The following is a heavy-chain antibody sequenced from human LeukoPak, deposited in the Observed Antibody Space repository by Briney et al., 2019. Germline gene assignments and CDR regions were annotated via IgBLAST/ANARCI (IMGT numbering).Heavy chain of an antibody. Sequence: GASVKVSCKASGYTFTSYGISWVRQAPGQGLEWMGWINPNSGGTNYAQKFQGRVTMTRDTSISTAYMELSRLTSDDTAVYYCARAPGSTYGMDVWGQGTTVTVSS. CDR2: INPNSGGT. V-gene: IGHV1-2*02. CDR1: GYTFTSYG. D-gene: IGHD1-14*01. J-gene: IGHJ6*02. CDR3: ARAPGSTYGMDV.